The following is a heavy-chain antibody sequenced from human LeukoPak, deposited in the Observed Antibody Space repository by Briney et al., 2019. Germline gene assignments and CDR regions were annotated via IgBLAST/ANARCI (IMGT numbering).Heavy chain of an antibody. D-gene: IGHD3-10*01. CDR1: GFTFSSYG. CDR2: IRFDGSDK. J-gene: IGHJ4*02. Sequence: GGSQRLSCAASGFTFSSYGMNWVRQSPGKGLEWVAFIRFDGSDKYYVDSVKGRFTISRDNSRNTLYLQMNSLRAEDTAVYYCAKDSYYYASGSYPTFDYWGQGALVTVSS. V-gene: IGHV3-30*02. CDR3: AKDSYYYASGSYPTFDY.